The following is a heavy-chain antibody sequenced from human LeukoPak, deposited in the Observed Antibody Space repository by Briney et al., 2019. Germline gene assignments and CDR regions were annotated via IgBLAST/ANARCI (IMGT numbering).Heavy chain of an antibody. V-gene: IGHV6-1*01. CDR3: ARDRRYYYDSSGITPPIDI. Sequence: SHTLSLTCAFSGDSVSINSAAWNWIRQSPSRGLEWLARIYYNANCYNYYAVSVKSRITIKPDTSKNQFYMQLNSVTPEDTAVYYCARDRRYYYDSSGITPPIDIWGQGTMVTVSS. CDR1: GDSVSINSAA. CDR2: IYYNANCYN. D-gene: IGHD3-22*01. J-gene: IGHJ3*02.